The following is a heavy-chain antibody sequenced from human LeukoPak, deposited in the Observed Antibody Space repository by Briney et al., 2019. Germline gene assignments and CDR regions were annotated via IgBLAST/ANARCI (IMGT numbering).Heavy chain of an antibody. CDR3: ARGPRNDP. D-gene: IGHD1-14*01. Sequence: ASVKVSCKASGYTFTSYGISWVRQAPGQGLEWMGWVHPNTGNTAYAQRFQGRVTMTRDTSISTAYMELSSLTSNDTAVYFCARGPRNDPWGQGTLVTVSS. CDR2: VHPNTGNT. V-gene: IGHV1-8*02. J-gene: IGHJ5*02. CDR1: GYTFTSYG.